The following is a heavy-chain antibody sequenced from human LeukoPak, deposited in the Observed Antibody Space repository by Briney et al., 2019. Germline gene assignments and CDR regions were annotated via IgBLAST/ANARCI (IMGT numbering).Heavy chain of an antibody. V-gene: IGHV3-7*01. CDR3: ARGSRFVVVGRDAFDS. Sequence: PGGSLRLSCAASGFTFSEYWMSWVRQAPGKGLEWVANIKQDGSEKYYVDSVKGRFTISRDNAKNSLYLQVNSLRAEDTAVYYCARGSRFVVVGRDAFDSWGQGTVGTVS. CDR1: GFTFSEYW. D-gene: IGHD2-15*01. J-gene: IGHJ3*02. CDR2: IKQDGSEK.